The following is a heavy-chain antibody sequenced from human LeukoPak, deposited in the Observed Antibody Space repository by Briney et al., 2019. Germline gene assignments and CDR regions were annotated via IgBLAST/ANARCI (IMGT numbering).Heavy chain of an antibody. V-gene: IGHV1-69*13. CDR1: GGTFSSYA. CDR2: IIPIFGTA. CDR3: ARKLGSRIDWYFDL. Sequence: SVKVSCKASGGTFSSYAISWVRQAPGQGLEWMGGIIPIFGTANYAQKFQGRGTITADESTSTAYMELSSLISEDTAVYYCARKLGSRIDWYFDLWGRGTLVTVSS. D-gene: IGHD7-27*01. J-gene: IGHJ2*01.